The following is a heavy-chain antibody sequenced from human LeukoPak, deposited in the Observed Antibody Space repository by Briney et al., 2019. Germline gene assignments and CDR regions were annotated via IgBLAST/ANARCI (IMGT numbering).Heavy chain of an antibody. CDR1: GYTFTSYD. CDR3: ARSSVGARRRIDY. CDR2: MNPNSGNT. Sequence: ASVKVSCKASGYTFTSYDINWVQQATGQGLEWMGWMNPNSGNTGYAQKFQGRVTMTRSTSINTAYMELNSLTSENTAVYYCARSSVGARRRIDYWGQGSLVTVSS. V-gene: IGHV1-8*01. J-gene: IGHJ4*02. D-gene: IGHD1-26*01.